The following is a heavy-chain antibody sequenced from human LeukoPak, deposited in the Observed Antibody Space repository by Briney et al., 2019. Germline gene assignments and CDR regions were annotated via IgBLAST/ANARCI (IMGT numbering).Heavy chain of an antibody. D-gene: IGHD4-11*01. CDR1: GGSISSYY. J-gene: IGHJ6*02. Sequence: TSETLSLTCTVSGGSISSYYWSWIRQPPGKGLGWIGYIYYSGSTNYNPSLKSRVTISVDTSKNQFSLKLSSVTAADTAVYYCARDFRTVTPRGDYYYGMDVWGQGTTVTVSS. CDR2: IYYSGST. CDR3: ARDFRTVTPRGDYYYGMDV. V-gene: IGHV4-59*01.